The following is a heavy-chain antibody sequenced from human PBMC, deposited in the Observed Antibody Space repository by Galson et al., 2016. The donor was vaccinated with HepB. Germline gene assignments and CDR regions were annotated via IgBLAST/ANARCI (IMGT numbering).Heavy chain of an antibody. CDR3: ARERVQLERDWFDP. CDR1: GYSFTGYY. J-gene: IGHJ5*02. D-gene: IGHD1-1*01. Sequence: SVKVSCKASGYSFTGYYMHWVRQAPGQGLEWMGWINPHSGSTSYAQKFQGRVTMTRDTSISTTYMELIRLTSDDTAVYYCARERVQLERDWFDPWGQGTLVTVSS. V-gene: IGHV1-2*02. CDR2: INPHSGST.